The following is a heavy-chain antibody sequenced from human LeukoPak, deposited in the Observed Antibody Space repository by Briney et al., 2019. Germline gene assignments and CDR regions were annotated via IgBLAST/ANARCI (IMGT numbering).Heavy chain of an antibody. CDR2: ISSSSSYI. CDR1: GFTFSSYS. CDR3: ARGGRYGALYYYYYYMDV. J-gene: IGHJ6*03. D-gene: IGHD4/OR15-4a*01. V-gene: IGHV3-21*01. Sequence: GGSLRLSCAASGFTFSSYSMNWVRQAPGKGLEWVSSISSSSSYIYYADSVKGRFTISRDNAKNSLYLQMNSLRAEDTAVYYCARGGRYGALYYYYYYMDVWGKGTTVTVSS.